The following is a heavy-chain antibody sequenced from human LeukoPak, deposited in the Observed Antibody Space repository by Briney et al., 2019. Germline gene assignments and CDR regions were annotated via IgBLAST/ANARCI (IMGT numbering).Heavy chain of an antibody. D-gene: IGHD3-16*01. Sequence: PGGSLRLSCAASGFTFSSYAMSWVRQAPGKGLEWVSAISDSGGSTYYADSVKGRFTISRDHYKSTVYLQMNSLRAEDTAVYYCARPRGRATFYYYYYMDVWGKGTTVTVSS. CDR1: GFTFSSYA. CDR2: ISDSGGST. V-gene: IGHV3-23*01. CDR3: ARPRGRATFYYYYYMDV. J-gene: IGHJ6*03.